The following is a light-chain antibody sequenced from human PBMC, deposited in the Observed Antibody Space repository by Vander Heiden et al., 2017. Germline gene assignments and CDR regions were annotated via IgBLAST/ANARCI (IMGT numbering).Light chain of an antibody. CDR1: QSISSY. V-gene: IGKV1-39*01. CDR2: AAS. J-gene: IGKJ2*02. Sequence: DIQMTQSPSSLSASVGDRVTITCRASQSISSYLNWYQQKPGKAPKLLIYAASSLQSGVPSRFSGSGSGTDFTLTIIILQPEDFATYYCQQSYSTPSTFGQWTKLEIK. CDR3: QQSYSTPST.